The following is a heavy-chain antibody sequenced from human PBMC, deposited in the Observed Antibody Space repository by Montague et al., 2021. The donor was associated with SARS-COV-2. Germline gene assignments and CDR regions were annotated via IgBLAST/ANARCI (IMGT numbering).Heavy chain of an antibody. J-gene: IGHJ4*02. V-gene: IGHV4-34*01. D-gene: IGHD3-10*01. CDR3: ARGARQGYGFRLGSFDS. CDR2: INNSGST. Sequence: SETLSLTCAVSGGSFSGYYWNWICQRPGKGMEWIGEINNSGSTNSNPNLKSRVTMSVDTSKNQFPLKLSSVTAADTAVYYCARGARQGYGFRLGSFDSWGQGALVTVSS. CDR1: GGSFSGYY.